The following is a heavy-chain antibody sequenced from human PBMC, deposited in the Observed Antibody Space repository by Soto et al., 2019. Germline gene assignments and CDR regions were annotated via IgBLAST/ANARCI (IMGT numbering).Heavy chain of an antibody. J-gene: IGHJ2*01. D-gene: IGHD1-7*01. Sequence: EVQLLESGGDLVQPGGSLRLSCVASGVTFGSRAMSWVRQAPGEGLEWVSTITDTGGDAKYADSVRGRFTISRDNSKNTLHLQMISLRAEDSAVYYCARGGTPGAEDWNYAEPRGWYFDLWGRGTLVTVSS. CDR2: ITDTGGDA. CDR3: ARGGTPGAEDWNYAEPRGWYFDL. CDR1: GVTFGSRA. V-gene: IGHV3-23*01.